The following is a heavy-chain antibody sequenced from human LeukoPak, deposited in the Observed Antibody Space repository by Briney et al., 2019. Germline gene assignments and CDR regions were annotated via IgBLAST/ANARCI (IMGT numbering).Heavy chain of an antibody. J-gene: IGHJ4*02. D-gene: IGHD3-16*02. Sequence: ASVKVSCKASGYTFTGYYMHWVRQAPGQGLEWMGWISPYNGNTDYAEKLQDRVTMTADTSTSTVYMELQSLRSDDTAVYYCARELPVWGSYRHFGYWGQGTVVTVSS. CDR1: GYTFTGYY. CDR2: ISPYNGNT. V-gene: IGHV1-18*04. CDR3: ARELPVWGSYRHFGY.